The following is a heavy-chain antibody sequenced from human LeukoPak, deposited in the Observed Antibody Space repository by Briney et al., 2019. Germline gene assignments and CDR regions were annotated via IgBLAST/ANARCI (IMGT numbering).Heavy chain of an antibody. V-gene: IGHV3-23*01. Sequence: GGSLRLSCAASGFTFSSYAMSWVRQAPGKGLEWVSAISGSGGSTYYADSVKGRFTISRDNSKNTLYLQMNSLRAEDTAVYYCAKSLYPYSSSPLIAFDIWGQGTMVTVSS. CDR1: GFTFSSYA. CDR2: ISGSGGST. CDR3: AKSLYPYSSSPLIAFDI. J-gene: IGHJ3*02. D-gene: IGHD6-6*01.